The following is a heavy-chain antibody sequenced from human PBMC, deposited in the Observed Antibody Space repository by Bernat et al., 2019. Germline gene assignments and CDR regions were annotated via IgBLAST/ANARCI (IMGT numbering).Heavy chain of an antibody. CDR3: ARDRSSSDY. CDR2: IIINNGNT. CDR1: GYTFTTYG. V-gene: IGHV1-18*01. Sequence: QVQLVQSGAEVKKPWASVKVSCKASGYTFTTYGICWVRQAPGPGLDGMGGIIINNGNTNYAQNFQRRVTMTTDTSTSTIYMELRSLGSDDTAVYCCARDRSSSDYWGQGTLVTVSS. J-gene: IGHJ4*02.